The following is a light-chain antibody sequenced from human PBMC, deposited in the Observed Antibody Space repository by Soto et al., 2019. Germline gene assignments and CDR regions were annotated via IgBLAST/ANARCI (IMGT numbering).Light chain of an antibody. J-gene: IGKJ1*01. CDR3: QNYDTSPT. CDR1: QSVGSSY. V-gene: IGKV3-20*01. CDR2: GAS. Sequence: EIVLTQSPGTLSLSAGETATLSCRASQSVGSSYLAWYQQKPGQAPTVLIYGASSRATGIPDRFSGSGSGTDFTLTISRLEPEDFAVYHCQNYDTSPTFGQGTKVEI.